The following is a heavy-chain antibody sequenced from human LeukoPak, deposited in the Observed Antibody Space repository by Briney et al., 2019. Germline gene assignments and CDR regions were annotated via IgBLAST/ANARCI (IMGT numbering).Heavy chain of an antibody. Sequence: GGSLSLSCAASGFTFSNAWMSWVRQAPGKGLEWFGRIKSKTDGGTTDYAAPVKGRFTISRDDSKNTLYLQMNSLKTEDTAVYYCTTLTRIAAAGFFSYYYYMDVWGKGTTVTVSS. D-gene: IGHD6-13*01. V-gene: IGHV3-15*01. CDR3: TTLTRIAAAGFFSYYYYMDV. CDR2: IKSKTDGGTT. CDR1: GFTFSNAW. J-gene: IGHJ6*03.